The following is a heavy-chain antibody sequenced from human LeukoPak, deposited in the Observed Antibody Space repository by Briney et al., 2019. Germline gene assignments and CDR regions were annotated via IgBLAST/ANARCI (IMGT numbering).Heavy chain of an antibody. Sequence: SETLSLTCTVSGGSISSYYWSWIRQPPGKGLEWIGYIYYSGSTNYNPSLKSRVTISVDTSKNQFSLRLSSVTAADTAVYYCARGTAVAGTWGQGTLVTVSS. V-gene: IGHV4-59*01. CDR1: GGSISSYY. CDR3: ARGTAVAGT. CDR2: IYYSGST. D-gene: IGHD6-19*01. J-gene: IGHJ5*02.